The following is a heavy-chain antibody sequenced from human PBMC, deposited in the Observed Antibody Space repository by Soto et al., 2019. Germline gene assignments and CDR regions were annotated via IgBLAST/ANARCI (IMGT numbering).Heavy chain of an antibody. CDR3: ASAPLHCSSTSCYAEGIVY. J-gene: IGHJ4*02. V-gene: IGHV1-18*01. D-gene: IGHD2-2*01. CDR1: GYTFTSYG. Sequence: ASVKVSCKASGYTFTSYGISWVRQAPGQGLEWMGWISAYNGNTNYAQKLQGRVTMTTDTSTSTAYMELRSLRSDDTAVYYCASAPLHCSSTSCYAEGIVYWGQGTLVTVSS. CDR2: ISAYNGNT.